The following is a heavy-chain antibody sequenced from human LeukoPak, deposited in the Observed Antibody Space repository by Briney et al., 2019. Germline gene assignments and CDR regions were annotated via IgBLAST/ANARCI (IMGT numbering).Heavy chain of an antibody. CDR2: MYYSGST. Sequence: KSSETLSLTCTVSGGSISSSSYYWGWIRQPPGKGLEWIGSMYYSGSTYYNPSLKSRVTISVDTSKNQFSLKLSSVTAADTAVYYCARDSSSWSRTNWFDPWGQGTLVTVSS. V-gene: IGHV4-39*07. CDR3: ARDSSSWSRTNWFDP. D-gene: IGHD6-13*01. J-gene: IGHJ5*02. CDR1: GGSISSSSYY.